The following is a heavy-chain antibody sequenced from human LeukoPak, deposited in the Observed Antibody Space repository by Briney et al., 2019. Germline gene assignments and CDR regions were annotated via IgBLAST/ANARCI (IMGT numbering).Heavy chain of an antibody. J-gene: IGHJ4*02. CDR3: ARVDRGYCSGGSCHISYFDY. CDR1: GGSISSYY. CDR2: IYYSGST. Sequence: SETLSFTCTVSGGSISSYYWSWIRQPPGKGLEWIGYIYYSGSTNYNPSLKSRVTISVDTSKNQFSLKLSSVTAADTAVYYCARVDRGYCSGGSCHISYFDYGGQGTLVTVSS. D-gene: IGHD2-15*01. V-gene: IGHV4-59*01.